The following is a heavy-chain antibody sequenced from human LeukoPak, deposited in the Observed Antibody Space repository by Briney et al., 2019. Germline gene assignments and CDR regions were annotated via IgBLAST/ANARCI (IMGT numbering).Heavy chain of an antibody. V-gene: IGHV3-48*01. J-gene: IGHJ4*02. CDR2: ISSSSRTI. CDR3: AKAEPASGYDY. Sequence: PGGPLRLSCAASGFTFSIYGMGWVRQAPGKGLEWVSYISSSSRTIYYADSVKGRFTISRDNAKNSVYLQMNSLRAEDTAVYYCAKAEPASGYDYWGQGTLVTVSS. D-gene: IGHD1-14*01. CDR1: GFTFSIYG.